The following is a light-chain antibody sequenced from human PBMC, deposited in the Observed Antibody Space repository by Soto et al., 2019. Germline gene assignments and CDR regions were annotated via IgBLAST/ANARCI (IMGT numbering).Light chain of an antibody. CDR3: QQYGTSPWT. J-gene: IGKJ1*01. Sequence: EIVLTQSPGTLSLYPGESATLSCRASQRVPSNYIAWYQQKPGQAPRLLIYRASTRATGIPDRFSGSGSGTDFTLTISRLEPEDFAVYHCQQYGTSPWTFGQGTKVEIK. CDR1: QRVPSNY. CDR2: RAS. V-gene: IGKV3-20*01.